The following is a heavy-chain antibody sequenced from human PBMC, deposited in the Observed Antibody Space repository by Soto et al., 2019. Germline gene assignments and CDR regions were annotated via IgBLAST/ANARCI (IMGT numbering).Heavy chain of an antibody. Sequence: LRLSCAASGFTFSSYGMHWVRQAPGKGLEWVAVISYDGSNKYYADSVKGRFTISRDNSKNTLYLQMNSLRAEDTAVYYCAKDRDFFPNGMDVWGQGTTVTV. J-gene: IGHJ6*02. CDR2: ISYDGSNK. CDR3: AKDRDFFPNGMDV. D-gene: IGHD3-3*01. V-gene: IGHV3-30*18. CDR1: GFTFSSYG.